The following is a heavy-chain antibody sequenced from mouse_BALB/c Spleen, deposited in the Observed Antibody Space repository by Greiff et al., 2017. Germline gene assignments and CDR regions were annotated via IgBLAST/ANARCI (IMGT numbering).Heavy chain of an antibody. CDR2: ISNGGGST. Sequence: EVKLVESGGGLVQPGGSLKLSCAASGFTFSSYTMSWVRQTPEKRLEWVAYISNGGGSTYYPDTVKGRFTISRDNAKNTLYLQMSSLKSEDTAMYYCARRYYYGMDYWGQGTSVTVSS. CDR3: ARRYYYGMDY. J-gene: IGHJ4*01. CDR1: GFTFSSYT. V-gene: IGHV5-12-2*01.